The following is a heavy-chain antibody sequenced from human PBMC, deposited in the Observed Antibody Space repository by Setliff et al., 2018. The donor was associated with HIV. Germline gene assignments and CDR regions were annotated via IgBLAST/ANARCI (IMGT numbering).Heavy chain of an antibody. CDR3: ARAYYHHSGAYWSTDYYYSYIDV. J-gene: IGHJ6*03. D-gene: IGHD3-22*01. Sequence: PGGSLRLSCAASGFTLSSYWMSWVRQAPGKGLEWVANIKEDGSDKYYVDSVKGRFIISRDNAKNSLFLQMDSLRAEDTAVYYCARAYYHHSGAYWSTDYYYSYIDVWGKGTTVTVAS. CDR1: GFTLSSYW. V-gene: IGHV3-7*03. CDR2: IKEDGSDK.